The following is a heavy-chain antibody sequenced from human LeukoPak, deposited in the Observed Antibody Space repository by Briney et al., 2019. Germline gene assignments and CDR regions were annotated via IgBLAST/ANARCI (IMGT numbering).Heavy chain of an antibody. V-gene: IGHV3-33*08. CDR3: AREAVATARPFDY. CDR2: IWYDGSNK. J-gene: IGHJ4*02. Sequence: GGSLRLSCAASGFTFSSYAVHWVRQAPGKGLEWVAVIWYDGSNKYYADSVKGRFTISRDNSKNTLYLQMNSLRAEDTAVYYCAREAVATARPFDYWGQGTLVTVSS. CDR1: GFTFSSYA. D-gene: IGHD6-19*01.